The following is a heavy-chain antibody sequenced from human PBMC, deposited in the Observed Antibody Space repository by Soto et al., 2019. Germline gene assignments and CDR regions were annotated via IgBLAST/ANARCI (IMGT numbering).Heavy chain of an antibody. D-gene: IGHD6-13*01. J-gene: IGHJ4*02. CDR1: GLTFRSYW. CDR3: VKSTFSGSSSWSHHFDY. CDR2: ISSNGGST. V-gene: IGHV3-64D*06. Sequence: GGSLRLSCAASGLTFRSYWMHWVRQAPGKGLEYVSAISSNGGSTYYADSVKGRFTISRDNSKNTLYLQMSSLRAEDTAVYYCVKSTFSGSSSWSHHFDYWGQGTLVTVSS.